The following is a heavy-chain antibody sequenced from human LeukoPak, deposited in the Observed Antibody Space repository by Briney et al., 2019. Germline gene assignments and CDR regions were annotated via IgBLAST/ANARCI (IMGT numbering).Heavy chain of an antibody. CDR1: GGPISSSAYY. J-gene: IGHJ4*02. CDR3: AREHYCSGGNCYWGDYFDY. V-gene: IGHV4-39*07. CDR2: IYYSGST. D-gene: IGHD2-15*01. Sequence: SETLSLTCSVSGGPISSSAYYWGWIRQPPGKGLEWIGSIYYSGSTYYNPSLKSRVTISLDTSKNQFSLKLNSVTAADTALYYCAREHYCSGGNCYWGDYFDYWGQGTLVTVSS.